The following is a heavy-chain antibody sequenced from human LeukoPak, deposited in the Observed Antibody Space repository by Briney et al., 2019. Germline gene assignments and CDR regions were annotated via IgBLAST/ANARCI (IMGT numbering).Heavy chain of an antibody. CDR2: IVVGSNNT. Sequence: SVKVSCKASGFTFTSSAMQWVRQARGQRLEWIGWIVVGSNNTNYAQKFQERVTITRDMSTSTAYMELSSLRSEDTAVYYCAVSGIAAAGKGEVGFDYWGQGTLVTVSS. CDR3: AVSGIAAAGKGEVGFDY. CDR1: GFTFTSSA. V-gene: IGHV1-58*02. J-gene: IGHJ4*02. D-gene: IGHD6-13*01.